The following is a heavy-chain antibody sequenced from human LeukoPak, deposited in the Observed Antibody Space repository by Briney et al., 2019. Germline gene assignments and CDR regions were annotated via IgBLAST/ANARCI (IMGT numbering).Heavy chain of an antibody. J-gene: IGHJ3*02. CDR2: INPSGGST. Sequence: ASVKVSCKASGYTFTSYYMHWVRQAPGQGLEWMGIINPSGGSTSYAQKFQGRVTMTRDTSTSTVYMELSSLRSEDTAVYYCAREAPPETSSGWYEGFDIWGQGTMVTVSS. CDR1: GYTFTSYY. V-gene: IGHV1-46*01. D-gene: IGHD6-19*01. CDR3: AREAPPETSSGWYEGFDI.